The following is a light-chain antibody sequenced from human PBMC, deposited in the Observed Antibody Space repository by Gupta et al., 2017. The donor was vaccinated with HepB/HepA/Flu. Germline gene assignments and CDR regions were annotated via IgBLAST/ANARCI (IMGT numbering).Light chain of an antibody. CDR1: SNNVGNQG. V-gene: IGLV10-54*04. Sequence: QAGLTQPPSVSTGLRQTATLTCTGNSNNVGNQGAAWLQQHQGHPPKLLYYRNNNRPSGISERFSASRSGNTASMTITGLQPEDEADYYCAAGDSSISAWVFGGGTKLTVL. J-gene: IGLJ3*02. CDR2: RNN. CDR3: AAGDSSISAWV.